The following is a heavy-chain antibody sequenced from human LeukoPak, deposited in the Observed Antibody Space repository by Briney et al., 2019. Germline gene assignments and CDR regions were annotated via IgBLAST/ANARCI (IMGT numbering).Heavy chain of an antibody. D-gene: IGHD3-3*01. V-gene: IGHV1-8*01. CDR3: ATRYYDFWSGESDY. J-gene: IGHJ4*02. CDR1: GYTFTSYD. Sequence: ASVKVSCKASGYTFTSYDINWVRQATGQGLEWMGWMNPNSGNTGYAQKFQGRVTMTEDTSTDTAYMELSSLRSEDTAVYYCATRYYDFWSGESDYWGQGTLVTVSS. CDR2: MNPNSGNT.